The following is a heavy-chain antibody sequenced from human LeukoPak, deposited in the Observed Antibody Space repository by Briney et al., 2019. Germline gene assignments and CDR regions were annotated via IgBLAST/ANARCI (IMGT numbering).Heavy chain of an antibody. D-gene: IGHD2-2*01. CDR1: GGSISSGTFS. Sequence: PSETLSLNCTVSGGSISSGTFSWGWIRQPPGKGLEWIGSLRYSGDTKYNPSLKSRVTISVDTSKNQFSLKLSSVTAADTAVYYCARACSTSCPPKAVDYWGQGTLVTVSS. CDR3: ARACSTSCPPKAVDY. CDR2: LRYSGDT. V-gene: IGHV4-39*07. J-gene: IGHJ4*02.